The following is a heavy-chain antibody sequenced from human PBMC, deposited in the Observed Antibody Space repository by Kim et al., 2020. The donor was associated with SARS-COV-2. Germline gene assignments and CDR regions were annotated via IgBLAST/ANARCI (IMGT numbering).Heavy chain of an antibody. J-gene: IGHJ4*02. CDR2: I. V-gene: IGHV3-21*01. Sequence: IYYAASVKGRFTIARDNAKNSLYLQMNSLRGDDTAGYYCARGLGVATIDYWGQGTLVTVSS. CDR3: ARGLGVATIDY. D-gene: IGHD5-12*01.